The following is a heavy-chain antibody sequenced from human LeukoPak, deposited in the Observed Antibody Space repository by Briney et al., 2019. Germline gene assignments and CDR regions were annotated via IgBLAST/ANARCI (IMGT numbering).Heavy chain of an antibody. CDR1: GGSINNYY. J-gene: IGHJ2*01. D-gene: IGHD2-2*01. Sequence: PSETLSLTCTVSGGSINNYYWSWIRQPQGKGLEWIGYIYYSGSTNYNPSLKSRVTISLDTSKNQFSLKLSSVTAADTAVYYCARVRCSSRSCDLTITHKGYFELWGRGTVVTVSS. V-gene: IGHV4-59*01. CDR3: ARVRCSSRSCDLTITHKGYFEL. CDR2: IYYSGST.